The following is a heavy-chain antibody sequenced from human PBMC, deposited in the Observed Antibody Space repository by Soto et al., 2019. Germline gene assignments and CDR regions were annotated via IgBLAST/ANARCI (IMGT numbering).Heavy chain of an antibody. CDR2: ISYDGSNK. Sequence: GGSLRLSCAASGFTFSSYGMHWVRQAPGKGLEWVAVISYDGSNKYYADSVKGRFTISRDNSKNTLYLQMNSLRAEDTAVYYCAKAYYGSGSYYPPPGYWGQGTLVTVSS. CDR1: GFTFSSYG. J-gene: IGHJ4*02. D-gene: IGHD3-10*01. CDR3: AKAYYGSGSYYPPPGY. V-gene: IGHV3-30*18.